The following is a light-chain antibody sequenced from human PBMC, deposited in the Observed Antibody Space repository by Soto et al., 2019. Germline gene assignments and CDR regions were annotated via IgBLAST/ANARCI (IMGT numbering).Light chain of an antibody. J-gene: IGLJ3*02. CDR1: SSNIGSNY. V-gene: IGLV1-47*01. Sequence: QSVLTQPPSASGTPGQRVTISCSGSSSNIGSNYVYWYQQLPGTAPKLLIYRNNQRPSGVPDRFSGSKSGTSASLAISGLRSEDEADYYCAALDDSLPWVFGGGTKLTVL. CDR2: RNN. CDR3: AALDDSLPWV.